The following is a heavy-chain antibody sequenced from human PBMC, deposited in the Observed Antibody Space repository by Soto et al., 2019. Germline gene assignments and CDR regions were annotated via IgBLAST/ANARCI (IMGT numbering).Heavy chain of an antibody. CDR2: ISFDGKNR. J-gene: IGHJ4*02. CDR1: GFIFSNDG. Sequence: GGSLRLSCAASGFIFSNDGMHWVRQAPGRGLEWVALISFDGKNRNYADSVKGRFTIYRDNPKNTLYLEMNSLRPEDTAFYYCAKRGGVVGGSEHPFFEYWGQGTLVTVSS. D-gene: IGHD2-15*01. V-gene: IGHV3-30*18. CDR3: AKRGGVVGGSEHPFFEY.